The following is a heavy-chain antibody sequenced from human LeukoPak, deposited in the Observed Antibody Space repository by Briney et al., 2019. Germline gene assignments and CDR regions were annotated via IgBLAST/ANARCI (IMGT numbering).Heavy chain of an antibody. CDR2: IYYSGST. CDR3: ARHRMYSSSSFDY. J-gene: IGHJ4*02. CDR1: GGSISTYY. D-gene: IGHD6-13*01. V-gene: IGHV4-59*08. Sequence: SETLSLTCIVSGGSISTYYWSWIRQPPGKGLERIGYIYYSGSTNYNPSLKSRVTISVDTSKNQFSLKLSSVTAADTAVYYCARHRMYSSSSFDYWGQGTLDTVSS.